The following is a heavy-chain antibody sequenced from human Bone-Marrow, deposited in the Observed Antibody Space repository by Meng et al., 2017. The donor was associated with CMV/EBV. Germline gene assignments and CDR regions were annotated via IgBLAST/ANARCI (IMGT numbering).Heavy chain of an antibody. CDR3: ATRRAGEFDY. D-gene: IGHD7-27*01. Sequence: LSLTCAVQGGSFSGYYWSWIRRPPGKGLEWISSISGDSSTIYYADSVKGRFVISRDNAKNSLSLQMNSLRAEDTAIYYCATRRAGEFDYWGQGTLVTVSS. CDR1: GGSFSGYY. V-gene: IGHV3-11*01. J-gene: IGHJ4*02. CDR2: ISGDSSTI.